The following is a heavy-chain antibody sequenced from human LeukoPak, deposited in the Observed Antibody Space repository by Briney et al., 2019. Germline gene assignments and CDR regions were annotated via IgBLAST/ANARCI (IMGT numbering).Heavy chain of an antibody. D-gene: IGHD3-22*01. V-gene: IGHV3-21*01. Sequence: GGSLRLSCATSGFTFKSYAMNWVRQSPGKGLEWVSSISGDSTDIYYADSLMGRSTISRDNAKNSLYLQVNSLRAEDTAIYYCARRGYSDSSGYDYWGQGTLVTVSS. CDR1: GFTFKSYA. CDR2: ISGDSTDI. J-gene: IGHJ4*02. CDR3: ARRGYSDSSGYDY.